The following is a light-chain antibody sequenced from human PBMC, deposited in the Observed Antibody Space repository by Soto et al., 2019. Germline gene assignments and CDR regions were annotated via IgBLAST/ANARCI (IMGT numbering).Light chain of an antibody. CDR1: SSNIGSNA. J-gene: IGLJ1*01. CDR2: DNN. CDR3: AAWNDNLNGPSYV. Sequence: SVLTQPPSTSGTPGQRVTISCSGSSSNIGSNAVNWYQQLPGTAPKLLIYDNNQRPSGVPDRFSGSKSGTSASLAISGLQSEDEADYYCAAWNDNLNGPSYVFGAGTKVTVL. V-gene: IGLV1-44*01.